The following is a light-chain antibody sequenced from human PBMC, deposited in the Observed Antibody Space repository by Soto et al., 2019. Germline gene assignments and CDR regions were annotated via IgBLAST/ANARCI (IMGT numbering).Light chain of an antibody. CDR1: QSISQS. CDR3: QQYGGSPRT. J-gene: IGKJ1*01. V-gene: IGKV3-20*01. Sequence: EVLLTQSPGTLSLSPGERATLSCRASQSISQSLAWYQQRPGQSPRLLIYDASRRATGIPDRLTGSGFGTDFTLTIRRLAPEDLAVYYCQQYGGSPRTFGQGTKV. CDR2: DAS.